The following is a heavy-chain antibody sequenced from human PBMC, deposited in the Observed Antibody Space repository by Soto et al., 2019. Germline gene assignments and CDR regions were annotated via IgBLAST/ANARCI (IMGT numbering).Heavy chain of an antibody. CDR1: GGSISSYY. CDR3: ARTPKISRFYFDY. J-gene: IGHJ4*02. CDR2: IYYSGST. D-gene: IGHD2-15*01. Sequence: SETLSLTCTVSGGSISSYYWCWIRQPPGKGLEWIGYIYYSGSTNYNPSLKSRVTISVDTSKNQFSLKLSSVTAADTAVYYCARTPKISRFYFDYWGQGTLVTVSS. V-gene: IGHV4-59*12.